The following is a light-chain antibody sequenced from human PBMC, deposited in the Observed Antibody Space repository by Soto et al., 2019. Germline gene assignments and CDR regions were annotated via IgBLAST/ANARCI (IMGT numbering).Light chain of an antibody. CDR1: SSNIGAGYD. Sequence: QSVLTQPPSLSRAPGQRGTISCTGCSSNIGAGYDVHWYQQRPGTAPKLLIFGNTNRPSGVPDRLSGSKSGTSASLAITALQAVDEGDYYCQSYDSTLSARYVFGTGTKVTVL. V-gene: IGLV1-40*01. J-gene: IGLJ1*01. CDR2: GNT. CDR3: QSYDSTLSARYV.